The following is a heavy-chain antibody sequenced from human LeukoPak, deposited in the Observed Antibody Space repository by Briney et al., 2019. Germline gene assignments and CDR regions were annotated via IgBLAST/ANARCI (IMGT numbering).Heavy chain of an antibody. J-gene: IGHJ4*02. Sequence: GGSLRLSCAGTGFAFNSYAMSWVRQASGKGLEWVSAISGAGSRTHYADSVKGRFTISRDNSKNTLYLQMNSLRAEDTAVYYCASRTFGWGQGTLVTVSS. V-gene: IGHV3-23*01. CDR3: ASRTFG. D-gene: IGHD3-3*01. CDR2: ISGAGSRT. CDR1: GFAFNSYA.